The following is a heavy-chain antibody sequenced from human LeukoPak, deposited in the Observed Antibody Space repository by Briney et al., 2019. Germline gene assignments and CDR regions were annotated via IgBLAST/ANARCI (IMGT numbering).Heavy chain of an antibody. CDR2: IRSKAYGGTT. CDR3: TRGPYYDYVWGRQEKNDY. D-gene: IGHD3-16*01. J-gene: IGHJ4*02. Sequence: GGSLRLSCTASGFTFGDYAMSWFRQAPGKGLEWVGFIRSKAYGGTTEYAASVKGRFTISRDDSKSIAYLQMNSLKTEDTAVYYCTRGPYYDYVWGRQEKNDYWGQGTLVTVSS. CDR1: GFTFGDYA. V-gene: IGHV3-49*03.